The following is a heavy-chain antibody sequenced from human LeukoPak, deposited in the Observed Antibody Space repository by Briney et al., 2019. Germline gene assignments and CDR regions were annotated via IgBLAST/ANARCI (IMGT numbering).Heavy chain of an antibody. V-gene: IGHV1-46*01. CDR3: ARDRLNVLQFSPPDDY. D-gene: IGHD3-3*01. CDR1: GYTSTRYY. J-gene: IGHJ4*02. CDR2: INPSGGST. Sequence: ASVKVSCKASGYTSTRYYMHWVRQAPGQGLEWMGIINPSGGSTNYARKFQDRVTMTRDTSTSTVYMELSSVRSEDTAVYYCARDRLNVLQFSPPDDYWGQGTLVTVS.